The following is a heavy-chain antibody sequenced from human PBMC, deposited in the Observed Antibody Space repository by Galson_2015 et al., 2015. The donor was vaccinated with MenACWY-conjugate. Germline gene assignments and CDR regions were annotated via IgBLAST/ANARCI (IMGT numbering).Heavy chain of an antibody. CDR1: GYSFTGFG. Sequence: SVKVSCKASGYSFTGFGISWVRQAPGQGLEWMGWISAANGNTDYARKIQDRVTMTTDTSTSTAYMELRSLTSDDTAVYYCATDRSDFSSDYTSGANHPNWFDPWGQGTLVTVSS. V-gene: IGHV1-18*01. CDR3: ATDRSDFSSDYTSGANHPNWFDP. D-gene: IGHD3-3*01. J-gene: IGHJ5*02. CDR2: ISAANGNT.